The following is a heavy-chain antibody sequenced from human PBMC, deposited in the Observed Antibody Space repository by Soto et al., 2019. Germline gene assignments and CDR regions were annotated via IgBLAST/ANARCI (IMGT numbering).Heavy chain of an antibody. V-gene: IGHV4-31*03. Sequence: QVQLQESGPGLVKPSQTLSLTCTVSGGSISSGGYYWSWIRQHPGKGLEWIGYIYYSGSTYYNPSLESRVTISADTSKNLFSLKLSSVTAADTAVYYGARNTGDWGLTWGQGTLVTVSS. CDR3: ARNTGDWGLT. D-gene: IGHD7-27*01. CDR2: IYYSGST. CDR1: GGSISSGGYY. J-gene: IGHJ4*02.